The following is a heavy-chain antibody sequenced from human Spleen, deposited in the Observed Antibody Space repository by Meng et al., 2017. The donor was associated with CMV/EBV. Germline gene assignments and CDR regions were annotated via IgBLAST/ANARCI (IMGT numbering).Heavy chain of an antibody. CDR3: ARRSGSYYYGMDV. Sequence: SETLSLTCTVSGGSISSYYWSWIRQPPGKGLEWIGYIYYSGSTNYNPSLKSRVTISVDTSKNQFSLKLSSVTAADTAVYYCARRSGSYYYGMDVWGQGTTVTVS. J-gene: IGHJ6*02. V-gene: IGHV4-59*01. CDR2: IYYSGST. CDR1: GGSISSYY. D-gene: IGHD1-26*01.